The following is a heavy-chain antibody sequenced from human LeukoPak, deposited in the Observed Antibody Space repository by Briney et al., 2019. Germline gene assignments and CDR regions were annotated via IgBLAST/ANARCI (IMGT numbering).Heavy chain of an antibody. CDR3: AETRGGVVAPTSDY. J-gene: IGHJ4*02. V-gene: IGHV3-23*01. CDR2: ISGSGGST. Sequence: GGSLRLSCAASGFIFSSYAMSWVRQAPGKGLEWVSVISGSGGSTYYADSVKGRFTISRDNSKNTLYLQMNSLRVEDTAVYYCAETRGGVVAPTSDYWGQGTLVTVSS. D-gene: IGHD5-12*01. CDR1: GFIFSSYA.